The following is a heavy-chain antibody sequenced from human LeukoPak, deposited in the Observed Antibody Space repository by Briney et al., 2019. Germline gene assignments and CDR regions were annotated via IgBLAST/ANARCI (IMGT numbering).Heavy chain of an antibody. J-gene: IGHJ2*01. V-gene: IGHV3-21*01. CDR3: ARDALDCSSTSCYTDWYFDL. CDR1: GFTYSSYS. D-gene: IGHD2-2*02. CDR2: ISSSSSYI. Sequence: GGSLRLSCAASGFTYSSYSMNWVRQAPGKGLEWVSSISSSSSYIYYADSAKGRFTISRDNAKNSLYLQMNSLRAEDTAVYYCARDALDCSSTSCYTDWYFDLWGRGTLVTVSS.